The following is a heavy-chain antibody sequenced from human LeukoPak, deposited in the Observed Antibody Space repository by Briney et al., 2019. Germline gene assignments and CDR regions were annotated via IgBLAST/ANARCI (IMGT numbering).Heavy chain of an antibody. V-gene: IGHV5-51*01. D-gene: IGHD1-20*01. CDR2: INPADSDT. CDR3: PKPLNNFIAKPWNNWFDP. CDR1: GYTFTNYW. J-gene: IGHJ5*02. Sequence: GESLKISCKASGYTFTNYWIGWVRQMPGKGLEWMGIINPADSDTQYSPSFHGQVTITADKSINTLSLHWSSLKASASAMYYCPKPLNNFIAKPWNNWFDPWGQGTLVTVSS.